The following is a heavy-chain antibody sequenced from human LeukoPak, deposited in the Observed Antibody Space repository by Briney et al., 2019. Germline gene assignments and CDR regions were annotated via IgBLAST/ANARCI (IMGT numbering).Heavy chain of an antibody. CDR3: ARGPSRRSFDY. CDR2: IYYSGST. J-gene: IGHJ4*02. CDR1: GGSISSSSYY. V-gene: IGHV4-39*01. Sequence: SETLSLTCTVSGGSISSSSYYWGWIRQPPGKGLEWIGSIYYSGSTYYNPSLKSRVTISVDTSKNQFSLKLSSVTAADTAVYYCARGPSRRSFDYWGQGTLVTVSS.